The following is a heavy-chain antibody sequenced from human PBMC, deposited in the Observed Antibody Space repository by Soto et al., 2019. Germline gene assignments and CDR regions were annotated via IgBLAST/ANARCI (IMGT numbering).Heavy chain of an antibody. V-gene: IGHV4-59*01. CDR3: ARSRLVRGFDDAFDI. Sequence: QVQLQESGPGLVKPSETLSLTCSVSGDSISSYYYNWIRQSPGKGLEWIGYMNYSEPTNYNPSRKSRVSLSVDTSGDEVSPTLDCVTAAYTAAYYCARSRLVRGFDDAFDIWGQGAMVTVSA. D-gene: IGHD3-16*01. CDR1: GDSISSYY. CDR2: MNYSEPT. J-gene: IGHJ3*02.